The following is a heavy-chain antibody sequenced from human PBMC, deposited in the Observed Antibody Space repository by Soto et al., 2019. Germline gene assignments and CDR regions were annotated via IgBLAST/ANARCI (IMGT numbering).Heavy chain of an antibody. J-gene: IGHJ6*02. CDR1: GFTFSSYG. Sequence: GGSLRLSCAASGFTFSSYGMHCVRQAPGKVLEWVAVISFDGSNKYYADSVKGRFTISRDYSKNTLYLQMNSLRAEDTAVYYCARVSGIYYYGMDVWGQGTTVTVSS. CDR2: ISFDGSNK. CDR3: ARVSGIYYYGMDV. D-gene: IGHD3-10*01. V-gene: IGHV3-30*03.